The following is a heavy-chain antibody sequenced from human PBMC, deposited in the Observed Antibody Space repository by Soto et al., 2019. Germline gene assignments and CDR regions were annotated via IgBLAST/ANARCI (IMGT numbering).Heavy chain of an antibody. CDR1: GYSFTSYC. CDR2: IDPSDSYT. D-gene: IGHD3-22*01. J-gene: IGHJ4*02. CDR3: ARQDPYYYDSTR. Sequence: PGESLKISGKGSGYSFTSYCISWVRQMPGKGLEWMGRIDPSDSYTNYSPSFQGHVTISADKSISTAYLQWSSLKASDTAMYYCARQDPYYYDSTRWGQGPMVTV. V-gene: IGHV5-10-1*01.